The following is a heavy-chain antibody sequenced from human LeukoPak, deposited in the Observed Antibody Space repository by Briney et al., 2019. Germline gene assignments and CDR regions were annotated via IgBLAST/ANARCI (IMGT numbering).Heavy chain of an antibody. D-gene: IGHD4-17*01. CDR3: APTLSYGAGTSFDY. Sequence: SGPTLVKPTQTLTLTCTFSGFSLSTSGVGVGWIRQPPGKALEWLALIYWDDDKRYSPFLKSRLTITKDTSKNQVVLTMTNMDPVDTATYYYAPTLSYGAGTSFDYWGQGTLVTVSS. V-gene: IGHV2-5*02. CDR2: IYWDDDK. J-gene: IGHJ4*02. CDR1: GFSLSTSGVG.